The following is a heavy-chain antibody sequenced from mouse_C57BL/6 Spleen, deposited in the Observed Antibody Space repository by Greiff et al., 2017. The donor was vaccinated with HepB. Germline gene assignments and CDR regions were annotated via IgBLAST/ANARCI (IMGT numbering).Heavy chain of an antibody. V-gene: IGHV3-6*01. Sequence: EVKLQESGPGLVKPSQSLSLTCSVTGYSITSGYYWNWIRQFPGNKLEWMGYISYDGSNNYNPSLKNRISITRDTSKNQFFLNLNSVTTEDTATYYCARGYYGSMDYWGQGTSVTVSS. CDR1: GYSITSGYY. CDR2: ISYDGSN. CDR3: ARGYYGSMDY. D-gene: IGHD1-2*01. J-gene: IGHJ4*01.